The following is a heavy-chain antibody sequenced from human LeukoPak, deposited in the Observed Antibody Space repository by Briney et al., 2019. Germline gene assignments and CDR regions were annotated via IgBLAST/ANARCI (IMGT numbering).Heavy chain of an antibody. J-gene: IGHJ4*02. CDR2: INHSGST. D-gene: IGHD3-3*01. CDR1: GGSFSGYY. V-gene: IGHV4-34*01. CDR3: ARGSITILGFDY. Sequence: SETLSLTCAVYGGSFSGYYWSWIRQPPGKGLEWIGEINHSGSTNYNPSLKSRVTIPVDTSKNQFSLKLSSVTAADTAVYYCARGSITILGFDYWGQGTLVTVSS.